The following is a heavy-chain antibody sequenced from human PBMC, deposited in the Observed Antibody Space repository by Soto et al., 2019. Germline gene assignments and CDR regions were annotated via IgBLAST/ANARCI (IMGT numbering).Heavy chain of an antibody. CDR2: IIGDGSGS. Sequence: PGVSLRLSFAASGFTFSSNWMHWVRQAPGKGLVWVARIIGDGSGSTYADSVKGRFTISRDNAKKTLYLQMNSLRAEDTAVYYCVRDSLLWSFQYWGQGTLVTVSS. J-gene: IGHJ1*01. CDR3: VRDSLLWSFQY. D-gene: IGHD3-10*01. V-gene: IGHV3-74*01. CDR1: GFTFSSNW.